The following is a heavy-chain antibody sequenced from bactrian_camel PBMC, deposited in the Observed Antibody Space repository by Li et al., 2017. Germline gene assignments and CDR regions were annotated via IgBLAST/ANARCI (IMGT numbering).Heavy chain of an antibody. CDR1: GNLYNLNC. V-gene: IGHV3S53*01. CDR3: AAECRRNLRTHNY. J-gene: IGHJ4*01. Sequence: HVQLVESGGGSVQPGGSLRLSCAASGNLYNLNCLGWFRQAPGMEREQVAAFIYTFHRTTRYADSVKGRFTISRDDAKNTMYLQMNNLQPEDTAMYYCAAECRRNLRTHNYWGQGTQVTVS. CDR2: FIYTFHRTT.